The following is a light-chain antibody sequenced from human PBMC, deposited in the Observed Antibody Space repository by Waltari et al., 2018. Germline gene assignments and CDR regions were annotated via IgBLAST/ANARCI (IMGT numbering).Light chain of an antibody. CDR3: NSRDSSGSHVV. CDR2: HKN. CDR1: SLRSYY. J-gene: IGLJ2*01. V-gene: IGLV3-19*01. Sequence: SSELTQDPSVSVALGQTVRITCQVGSLRSYYVSWYQQKPGQAPVLVLYHKNNRPSGNPDRFSGSTSGNTASLTITGSQAEDEADYYCNSRDSSGSHVVFGGGTKLTVL.